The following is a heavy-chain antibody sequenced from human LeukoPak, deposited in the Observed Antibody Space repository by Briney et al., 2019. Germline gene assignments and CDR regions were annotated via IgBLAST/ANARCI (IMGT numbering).Heavy chain of an antibody. CDR1: GFTFTTYG. CDR2: IIPIFGTA. D-gene: IGHD1-7*01. J-gene: IGHJ4*02. V-gene: IGHV1-69*13. Sequence: SVKVSCKASGFTFTTYGISWVRQAPGQGLEWMGGIIPIFGTANYAQKFQGRVTITADESTGTAYMELSSLRSEDTAVYYCARALGTTRDYWGQGTLVTVSS. CDR3: ARALGTTRDY.